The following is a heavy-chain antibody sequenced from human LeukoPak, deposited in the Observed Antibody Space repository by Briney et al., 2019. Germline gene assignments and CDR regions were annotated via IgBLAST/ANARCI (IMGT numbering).Heavy chain of an antibody. CDR3: ARLSGQYCSSTSCYDYYYGMDV. CDR2: INHSGST. CDR1: GGSFSGYY. D-gene: IGHD2-2*01. Sequence: PSETLSLTCAVYGGSFSGYYWSWIRQPPGKGLEWIGEINHSGSTNYNPSLKSRVTISVDTSKNQFSLKLSSVTAADTAVYYCARLSGQYCSSTSCYDYYYGMDVWGQGTTVTVSS. J-gene: IGHJ6*02. V-gene: IGHV4-34*01.